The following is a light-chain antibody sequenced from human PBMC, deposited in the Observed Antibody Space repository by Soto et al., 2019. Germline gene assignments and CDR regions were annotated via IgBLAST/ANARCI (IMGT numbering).Light chain of an antibody. CDR2: EDN. CDR1: SSNIGNNY. J-gene: IGLJ3*02. Sequence: QSVLTQPPSVSAAPGQKVTISCSGSSSNIGNNYVSWYQQLPGTAPKLLIYEDNKRPLGIPDRFSGPKSGTSATLGITGLQTGDEADYYCGTWDSSLTAGVFGGGTKVTVL. V-gene: IGLV1-51*02. CDR3: GTWDSSLTAGV.